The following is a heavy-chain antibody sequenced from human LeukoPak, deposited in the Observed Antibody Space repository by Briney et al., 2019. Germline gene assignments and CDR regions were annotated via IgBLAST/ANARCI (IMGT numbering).Heavy chain of an antibody. D-gene: IGHD3-10*01. V-gene: IGHV1-3*03. CDR2: INGDNGNT. CDR3: AREVSSVGANYFDY. CDR1: GYTFSDYT. J-gene: IGHJ4*02. Sequence: ASVKVSCKASGYTFSDYTIHWVRQAPGQRLEWMGWINGDNGNTKYSQELRGRVTFTRDSSATTAYMEVSSLRSEDVAVYYCAREVSSVGANYFDYWGQGTLVTVSS.